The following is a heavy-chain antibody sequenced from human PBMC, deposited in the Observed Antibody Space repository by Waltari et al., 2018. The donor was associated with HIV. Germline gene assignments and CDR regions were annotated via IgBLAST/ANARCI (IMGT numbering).Heavy chain of an antibody. V-gene: IGHV3-21*01. J-gene: IGHJ6*02. D-gene: IGHD3-22*01. CDR3: ARDPGITMIEGYGMDV. CDR2: ISSSSSYI. CDR1: GFTFSSYS. Sequence: EVQLVESGGGLVKPGGSLRLSCAASGFTFSSYSMNWVRQAPGKGLEWVSSISSSSSYIYYADSVKGRFTISRDNAKNSLYLQMNSLRAEDTAVYYCARDPGITMIEGYGMDVWGQGTTVTVSS.